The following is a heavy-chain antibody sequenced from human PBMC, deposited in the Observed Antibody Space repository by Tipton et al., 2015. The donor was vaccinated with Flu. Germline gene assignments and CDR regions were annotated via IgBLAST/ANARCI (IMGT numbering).Heavy chain of an antibody. V-gene: IGHV3-48*03. CDR3: ATLTGDDY. Sequence: SLRLSCAASGFTFSSYEMNWVRQAPGKGLEWVSYISSSGNTISYADSVRGRFTISRDNTKKSLSLHLNSLRAEDTAIYYCATLTGDDYWGQGILVTVSS. D-gene: IGHD7-27*01. CDR2: ISSSGNTI. J-gene: IGHJ4*02. CDR1: GFTFSSYE.